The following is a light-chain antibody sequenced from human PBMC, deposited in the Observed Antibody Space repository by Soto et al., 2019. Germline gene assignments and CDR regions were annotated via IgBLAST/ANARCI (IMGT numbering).Light chain of an antibody. CDR2: DVS. V-gene: IGLV2-14*01. J-gene: IGLJ1*01. CDR1: SSDVGGYSY. CDR3: QSYDSSLSVSNYV. Sequence: QSVLTQPASVSGSPGQSIAISCTGTSSDVGGYSYVSWYQQQPGKAPKLVISDVSNRPSGVSDRFSGSKSGNSASLAISGLQAEDEADYYCQSYDSSLSVSNYVCGTGTKVTVL.